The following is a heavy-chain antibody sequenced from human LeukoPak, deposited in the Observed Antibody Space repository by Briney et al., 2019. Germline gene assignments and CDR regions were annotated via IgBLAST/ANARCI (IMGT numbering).Heavy chain of an antibody. CDR3: ARGKRWFIDY. D-gene: IGHD2-15*01. CDR1: GGSISSGGYY. CDR2: INHSGST. Sequence: SETLSLTCTVSGGSISSGGYYWSWIRQPPGKGLEWIGEINHSGSTNYNPSLKSRVTISVDTSKNQFSLKLSSVTAADTAVYYCARGKRWFIDYWGQGTLVTVSS. V-gene: IGHV4-39*07. J-gene: IGHJ4*02.